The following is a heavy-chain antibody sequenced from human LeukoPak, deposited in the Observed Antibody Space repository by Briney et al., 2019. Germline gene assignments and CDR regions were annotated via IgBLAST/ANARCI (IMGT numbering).Heavy chain of an antibody. CDR1: GFTFSSYG. D-gene: IGHD3-9*01. J-gene: IGHJ6*03. CDR3: AKALSYDILTGPAMDV. V-gene: IGHV3-30*02. Sequence: GGSLRLSCAASGFTFSSYGIHWVRQAPGKGLEWVAFIRYDGSNKYYTDSVKGRFTISRDNSKNTLYLQMNSLRAEDTAVYYCAKALSYDILTGPAMDVWGKGTTVTVSS. CDR2: IRYDGSNK.